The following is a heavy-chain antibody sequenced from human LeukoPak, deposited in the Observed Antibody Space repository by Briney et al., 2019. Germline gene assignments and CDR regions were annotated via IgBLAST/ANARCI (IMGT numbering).Heavy chain of an antibody. D-gene: IGHD2-15*01. CDR3: ARVPSRTYCSGGSCYSGVVYYYYYMDV. J-gene: IGHJ6*03. V-gene: IGHV3-21*01. CDR1: GFTFSSYS. Sequence: GGSLRLSCAASGFTFSSYSMNWVRQAPGKGLEWVSSISTSSSYIYYADSVKGRFTISRDNAKNSLYLQMNSLRAEDTAVYYCARVPSRTYCSGGSCYSGVVYYYYYMDVWGKGTTVTVSS. CDR2: ISTSSSYI.